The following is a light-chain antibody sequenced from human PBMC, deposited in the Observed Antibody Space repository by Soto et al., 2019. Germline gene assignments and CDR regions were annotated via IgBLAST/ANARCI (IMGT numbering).Light chain of an antibody. V-gene: IGKV3-15*01. Sequence: VITQSPATLSVSPGERATLSCSASQTVTRSYLAWYQHKPGQAPRLLIYGASTRASGVPARFSAYGSGTEFTLTISSLQSEDFAVYYCHQYNSWPLTFGGGTKVDIK. CDR1: QTVTRSY. J-gene: IGKJ4*01. CDR2: GAS. CDR3: HQYNSWPLT.